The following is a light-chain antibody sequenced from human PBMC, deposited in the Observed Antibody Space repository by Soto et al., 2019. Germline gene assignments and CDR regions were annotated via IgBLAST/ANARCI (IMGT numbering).Light chain of an antibody. J-gene: IGKJ1*01. V-gene: IGKV1-5*03. Sequence: DILMTQSPSTLSASVGDIVTITCRASQTIDSWLAWYQQRPGKPPNLLIYKASTLASGVPSRFSGSGSGTEFTLTINSLQPDDFATYYCQQYHIYSGTFGQGTKVDIK. CDR2: KAS. CDR3: QQYHIYSGT. CDR1: QTIDSW.